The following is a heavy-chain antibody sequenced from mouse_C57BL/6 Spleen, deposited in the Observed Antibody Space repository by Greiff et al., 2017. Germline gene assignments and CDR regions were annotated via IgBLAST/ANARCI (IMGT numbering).Heavy chain of an antibody. CDR1: GFTFSSYT. CDR3: ARNHGNYGSSYLYAMDY. V-gene: IGHV5-9*01. CDR2: ISGGGGNT. D-gene: IGHD1-1*01. Sequence: EVNVVESGGGLVKPGGSLKLSCAASGFTFSSYTMSRVRQTPEKRLEWVATISGGGGNTYYPDSVKGRFTISRDNAKNTLYLQMSSLRSEDTALYYCARNHGNYGSSYLYAMDYWGQGTSVTVSS. J-gene: IGHJ4*01.